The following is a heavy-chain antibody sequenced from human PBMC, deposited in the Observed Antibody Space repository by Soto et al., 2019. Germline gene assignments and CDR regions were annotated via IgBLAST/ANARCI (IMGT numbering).Heavy chain of an antibody. J-gene: IGHJ4*02. CDR1: GGSVNSSNYY. D-gene: IGHD1-1*01. Sequence: QLQESGPGLVKPSETLSLTCIVSGGSVNSSNYYWAWIRQPPGKGLEWIGSIYYSGSTFYTPSLRSRLTNSQDTSKNHFSLRVTSVTAADTALYYCARQQYGSRRELDYWGQGTLVTVSS. V-gene: IGHV4-39*01. CDR3: ARQQYGSRRELDY. CDR2: IYYSGST.